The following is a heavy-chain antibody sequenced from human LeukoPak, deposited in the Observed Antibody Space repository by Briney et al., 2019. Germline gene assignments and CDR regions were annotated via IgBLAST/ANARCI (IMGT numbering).Heavy chain of an antibody. J-gene: IGHJ4*02. CDR3: ARGGYDLRGFDY. D-gene: IGHD5-12*01. V-gene: IGHV4-38-2*01. Sequence: SETLSLTCAVSGYSISTGYYWGWIRQPPGKGLEWIGSVYRTGTTYYNPSLKSRVTISVDKSKNQFSLKLSSVTAADTAVYYCARGGYDLRGFDYWGQGTLVTVSS. CDR2: VYRTGTT. CDR1: GYSISTGYY.